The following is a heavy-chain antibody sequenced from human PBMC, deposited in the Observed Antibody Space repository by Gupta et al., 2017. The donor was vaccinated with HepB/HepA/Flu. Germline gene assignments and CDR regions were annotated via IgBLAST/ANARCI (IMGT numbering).Heavy chain of an antibody. D-gene: IGHD5-18*01. CDR1: GFTFSSYE. V-gene: IGHV3-48*03. J-gene: IGHJ4*02. CDR2: ISSSGSTI. CDR3: ARTTLDTAMAPVFDY. Sequence: EVQLVESGGGLVQPGGSLRLSCAASGFTFSSYEMNWVRQAPGKGLEWVSYISSSGSTIYYADSVKGRFTISRDNAKNSLYLQMNSLRAEDTAVYYCARTTLDTAMAPVFDYWGQGTLVTVSA.